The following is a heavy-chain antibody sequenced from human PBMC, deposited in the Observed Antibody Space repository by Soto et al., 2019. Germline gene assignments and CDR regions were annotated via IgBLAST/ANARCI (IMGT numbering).Heavy chain of an antibody. D-gene: IGHD6-13*01. CDR1: GVTFSIHS. CDR2: ISSSSSYI. J-gene: IGHJ4*02. V-gene: IGHV3-21*01. Sequence: GGSMRLSWSAAGVTFSIHSRNLVRQAPGKGLEWVSSISSSSSYIYYADSVKGRFTISRDNAKNSLYLQMNSLRAEDTAVYYCASGDRSSWYFLFDYCGQGTLVTVSS. CDR3: ASGDRSSWYFLFDY.